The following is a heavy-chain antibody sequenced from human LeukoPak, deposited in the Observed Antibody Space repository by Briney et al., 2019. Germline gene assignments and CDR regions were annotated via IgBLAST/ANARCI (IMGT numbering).Heavy chain of an antibody. D-gene: IGHD1-26*01. CDR1: GGSISSGSYY. Sequence: PSETLSLTCTVSGGSISSGSYYWSWIRQPAGKGLEWIGRIYTSGSTNYDPSLKSRVTISVDTSKNQFSLKLSSVTAADTAVYYCAKKWGNWFDPWGQGTLVTVSS. V-gene: IGHV4-61*02. CDR3: AKKWGNWFDP. CDR2: IYTSGST. J-gene: IGHJ5*02.